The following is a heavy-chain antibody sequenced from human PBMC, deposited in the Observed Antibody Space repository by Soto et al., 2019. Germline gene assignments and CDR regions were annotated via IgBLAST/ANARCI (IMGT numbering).Heavy chain of an antibody. CDR2: ITPILRET. D-gene: IGHD5-18*01. CDR3: GRVPRYSLPTSDSLDQ. V-gene: IGHV1-69*06. J-gene: IGHJ4*02. CDR1: GGTFSTYT. Sequence: QVHLVQSGTEVRKPGSSVTVSCKVSGGTFSTYTISWVRQAPGQGLQWMGGITPILRETTCAQNFQGRVSITADISATTAYMELSDLTSEDTAVYYCGRVPRYSLPTSDSLDQWGQGTRVTVSS.